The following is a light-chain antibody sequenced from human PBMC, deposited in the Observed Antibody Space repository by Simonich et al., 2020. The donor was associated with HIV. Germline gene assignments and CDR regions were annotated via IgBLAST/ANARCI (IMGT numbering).Light chain of an antibody. V-gene: IGLV4-69*01. CDR1: SGHSTYA. Sequence: QLVLTQSPSASASLGASVKLTCTLSSGHSTYAIACHQQQPEKGPRYLMKLNSYGSHSKGDGIPDRFSGSSSGAERYLTISSLQSEDEADYCCQTWGTGNVVFGGGTKVTVL. CDR3: QTWGTGNVV. J-gene: IGLJ2*01. CDR2: LNSYGSH.